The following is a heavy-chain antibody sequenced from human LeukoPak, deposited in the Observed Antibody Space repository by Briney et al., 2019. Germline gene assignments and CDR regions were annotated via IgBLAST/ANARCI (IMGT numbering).Heavy chain of an antibody. CDR2: ISSSSSYI. Sequence: GALRLSCAASGFTFSSYRMNWVRRAPGKGLEWVSSISSSSSYIYYADSVKGRFTISRDNAKNSLYLQMNSLRAEDTAVYYCATYSTSSRAGFEYWGQGTLVTVSS. CDR3: ATYSTSSRAGFEY. CDR1: GFTFSSYR. V-gene: IGHV3-21*01. J-gene: IGHJ4*02. D-gene: IGHD6-6*01.